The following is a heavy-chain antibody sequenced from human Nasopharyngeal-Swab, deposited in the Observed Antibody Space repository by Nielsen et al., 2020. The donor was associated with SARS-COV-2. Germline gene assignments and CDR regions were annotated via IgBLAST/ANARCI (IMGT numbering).Heavy chain of an antibody. V-gene: IGHV3-23*01. Sequence: ESLNISCAAPGFTFSSNALSGVRQAPGKGLEWVSVISESGRTHYADPVKGRFTISRDNSKNTLYLEMNSLRVEDTAVYYCAKDQPSDYWGQGTLVTVSS. CDR3: AKDQPSDY. J-gene: IGHJ4*02. CDR1: GFTFSSNA. CDR2: ISESGRT.